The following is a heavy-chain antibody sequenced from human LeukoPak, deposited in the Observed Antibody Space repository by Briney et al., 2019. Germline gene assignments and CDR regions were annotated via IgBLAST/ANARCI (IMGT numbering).Heavy chain of an antibody. D-gene: IGHD5-24*01. CDR1: GYTFTGYY. V-gene: IGHV1-2*02. CDR3: ARIRRDGYNSGFDY. J-gene: IGHJ4*02. Sequence: ASVKVSCKASGYTFTGYYMHWVRQAPGQGLEWMGWINPNSGGTNYAQKFQGRVTMTRDTSISTAYMELSRLRSDDTAVYYCARIRRDGYNSGFDYWGQGTLVTVSS. CDR2: INPNSGGT.